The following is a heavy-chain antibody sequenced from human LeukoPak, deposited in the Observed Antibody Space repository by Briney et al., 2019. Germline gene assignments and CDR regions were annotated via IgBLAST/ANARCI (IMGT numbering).Heavy chain of an antibody. CDR1: GFTFSSSA. Sequence: GGSLRLSCAASGFTFSSSAMSWVRQAPGKGLEWVSAISGSGGSTYYADSVKGRFTISRDNSKNTLYLQMNSLRAEDTAVYYCAKGKLELSSTLDYWGQGTLVTVSS. CDR2: ISGSGGST. V-gene: IGHV3-23*01. D-gene: IGHD1-7*01. J-gene: IGHJ4*02. CDR3: AKGKLELSSTLDY.